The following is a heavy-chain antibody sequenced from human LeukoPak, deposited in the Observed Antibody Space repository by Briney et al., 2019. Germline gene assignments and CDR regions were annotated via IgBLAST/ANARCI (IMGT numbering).Heavy chain of an antibody. V-gene: IGHV1-69*01. CDR1: GGTFSSYA. D-gene: IGHD6-13*01. CDR3: ARVVDSSSWWAPGQYYYYGMDV. Sequence: ASVEVSCKASGGTFSSYAISWVRQAPGQGLEWMGGIIPIFGTANYAQKFQGRVTITADESTSTAYMELSSLRSEDTAVYYCARVVDSSSWWAPGQYYYYGMDVWGQGTTVTVSS. CDR2: IIPIFGTA. J-gene: IGHJ6*02.